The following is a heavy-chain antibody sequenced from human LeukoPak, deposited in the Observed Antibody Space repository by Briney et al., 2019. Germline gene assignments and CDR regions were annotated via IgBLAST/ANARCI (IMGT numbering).Heavy chain of an antibody. Sequence: TAGESLKISCKGSGYSFTSYWIGWVRQMPGKGLEWMGILYPGASDTRYSPSFQGQVTISADKSISTAYLQWSSLKASDTAMYYCARRGPDHDAFDIWGQGTMVTVSS. CDR2: LYPGASDT. V-gene: IGHV5-51*01. J-gene: IGHJ3*02. CDR1: GYSFTSYW. CDR3: ARRGPDHDAFDI. D-gene: IGHD3-10*01.